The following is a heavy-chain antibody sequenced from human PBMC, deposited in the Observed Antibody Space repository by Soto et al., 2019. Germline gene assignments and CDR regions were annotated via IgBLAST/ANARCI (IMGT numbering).Heavy chain of an antibody. V-gene: IGHV3-30*18. D-gene: IGHD2-2*01. CDR1: GFTFSSCS. CDR2: ISYDGSNK. CDR3: AKAIYDYLDY. J-gene: IGHJ4*02. Sequence: GGSLRLSCAASGFTFSSCSMHWVRQAPGKGLEWVAVISYDGSNKYYADSVKGRFTISRDNSKNTLYLQMNSLRVEDTAVYYCAKAIYDYLDYWGQGTLVTVSS.